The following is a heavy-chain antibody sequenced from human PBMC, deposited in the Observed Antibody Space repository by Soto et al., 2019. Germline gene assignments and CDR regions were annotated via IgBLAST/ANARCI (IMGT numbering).Heavy chain of an antibody. J-gene: IGHJ4*02. CDR2: ISYDGSNK. CDR1: GFTFSSYA. Sequence: PGGSLKLSSAASGFTFSSYAMHWVRQAPGKGLEWVAVISYDGSNKYYADSVKGRFTISRDNSKNTLYLQMNSLRAEDTAVYYCAGSLLTPLTTLDYWGQGTLVTVSS. V-gene: IGHV3-30-3*01. D-gene: IGHD4-17*01. CDR3: AGSLLTPLTTLDY.